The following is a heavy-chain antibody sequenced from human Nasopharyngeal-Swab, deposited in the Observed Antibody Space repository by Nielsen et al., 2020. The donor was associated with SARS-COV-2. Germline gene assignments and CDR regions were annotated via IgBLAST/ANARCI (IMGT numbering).Heavy chain of an antibody. J-gene: IGHJ6*03. Sequence: SETLSLTCAISGDSVSSSSAAWNWIRQSPSRGLEWLGRTYYRSKWYNDYAVSVKSRITINPDTSKNQFSLHLNSVTPEDTAVYYCARIPAASSWHLYYYYYYMDVWGKGTTVTVSS. D-gene: IGHD6-13*01. CDR2: TYYRSKWYN. V-gene: IGHV6-1*01. CDR1: GDSVSSSSAA. CDR3: ARIPAASSWHLYYYYYYMDV.